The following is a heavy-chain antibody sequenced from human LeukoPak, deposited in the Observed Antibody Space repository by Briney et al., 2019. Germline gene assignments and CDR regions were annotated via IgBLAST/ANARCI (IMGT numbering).Heavy chain of an antibody. V-gene: IGHV3-48*03. CDR1: GFIFSSYE. D-gene: IGHD6-13*01. CDR2: ISSSGSTI. J-gene: IGHJ5*02. CDR3: ARGDKQLVFNRNKGGFDP. Sequence: GGSLRLYCAASGFIFSSYEMNWVRQAPGKGLEWVSYISSSGSTIYYADSVKARFTISRDNAKNSLYLQMNSLRPEDTAVYYCARGDKQLVFNRNKGGFDPWGQGTLVTVSS.